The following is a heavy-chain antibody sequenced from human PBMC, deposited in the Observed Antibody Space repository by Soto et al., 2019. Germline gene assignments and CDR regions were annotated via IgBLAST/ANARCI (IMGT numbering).Heavy chain of an antibody. Sequence: PGGSLRLSCAASGFSLSSYVMHWVRQAPGKGLEWVALIWYDGSNKFYADSVKGRFTVSRDNSKNTVYVQMSSLRAEDTAVYFCAREVGIAAGGDAFDIWGQGTMVTISS. CDR2: IWYDGSNK. V-gene: IGHV3-33*01. J-gene: IGHJ3*02. CDR1: GFSLSSYV. CDR3: AREVGIAAGGDAFDI. D-gene: IGHD6-13*01.